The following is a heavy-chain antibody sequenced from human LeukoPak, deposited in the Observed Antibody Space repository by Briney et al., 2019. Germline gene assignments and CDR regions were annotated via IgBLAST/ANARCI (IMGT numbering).Heavy chain of an antibody. J-gene: IGHJ3*02. D-gene: IGHD3-22*01. CDR3: AREGSIVGDAFDI. CDR1: GGSISSYY. CDR2: MYYSGST. Sequence: SETLSLTCTVSGGSISSYYWSWIRQPPGKGLECIGYMYYSGSTNYNPSLKSRVTISGDTSKNQFSLKLSSVTAADTAVYYCAREGSIVGDAFDIWGQGTMDTVSS. V-gene: IGHV4-59*12.